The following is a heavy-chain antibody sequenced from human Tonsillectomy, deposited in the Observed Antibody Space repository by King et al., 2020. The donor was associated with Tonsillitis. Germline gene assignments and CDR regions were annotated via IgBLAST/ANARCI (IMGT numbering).Heavy chain of an antibody. Sequence: QLQESGPGLVKPSETLSLTCTVSGGSISSSSYYWGWIRQPPGKGLEWIGSIYYSGSTYYNPSLKSRVTISVDTSKNQFSLKLSSVTAADTAVYYCASLQGGIAAAGTPYFDYWGQGTLGTVSS. V-gene: IGHV4-39*01. CDR3: ASLQGGIAAAGTPYFDY. D-gene: IGHD6-13*01. CDR2: IYYSGST. J-gene: IGHJ4*02. CDR1: GGSISSSSYY.